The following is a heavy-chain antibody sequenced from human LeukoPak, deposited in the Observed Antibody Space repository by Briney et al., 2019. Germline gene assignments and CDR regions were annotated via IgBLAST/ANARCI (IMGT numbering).Heavy chain of an antibody. V-gene: IGHV4-59*01. Sequence: SETLSLTCTVSGGSISSYYWSWIRQPPGKGLEWFGHIYYSGSTNYNPSLKSRVTISIDTSKNQFSLRLSSVTAADTAVYYCARGAAGYSYGWGQGTLVTVSS. CDR1: GGSISSYY. J-gene: IGHJ4*02. CDR3: ARGAAGYSYG. CDR2: IYYSGST. D-gene: IGHD5-18*01.